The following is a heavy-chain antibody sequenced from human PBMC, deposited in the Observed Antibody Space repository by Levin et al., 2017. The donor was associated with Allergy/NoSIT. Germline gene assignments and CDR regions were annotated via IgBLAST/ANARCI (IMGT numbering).Heavy chain of an antibody. CDR1: GYTFTNYW. CDR2: IYGLDSDI. Sequence: KVSCKGSGYTFTNYWIGWVRQMPGKGLEWMGSIYGLDSDIRYSPSFQGQVTISADKSISTAYLQWSSLKASDTAMYYCARMSPYNWNTKDNWFDPWGQGTLVTVSS. CDR3: ARMSPYNWNTKDNWFDP. J-gene: IGHJ5*02. D-gene: IGHD1/OR15-1a*01. V-gene: IGHV5-51*01.